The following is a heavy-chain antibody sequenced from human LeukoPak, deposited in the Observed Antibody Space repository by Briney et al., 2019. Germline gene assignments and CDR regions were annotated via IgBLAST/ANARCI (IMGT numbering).Heavy chain of an antibody. D-gene: IGHD3-22*01. V-gene: IGHV4-59*01. Sequence: SETLSLTCTVSGGSISSNYWTWIRQPPGKGLEWIGYIHYSGSTNYNPSLKSRLTISVDTSKNQFSLKLRSVTAADTAVYYCERDVGYYDSRGYYGDTAALGYWGQGTLVTVSS. CDR1: GGSISSNY. CDR2: IHYSGST. CDR3: ERDVGYYDSRGYYGDTAALGY. J-gene: IGHJ4*02.